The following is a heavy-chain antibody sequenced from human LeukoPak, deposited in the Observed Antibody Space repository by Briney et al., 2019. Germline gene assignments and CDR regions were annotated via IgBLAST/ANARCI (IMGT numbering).Heavy chain of an antibody. V-gene: IGHV1-18*01. D-gene: IGHD2-8*01. CDR2: ISAYNGNT. Sequence: ASVKVSCKASGYTFTSYGISWVRQAPGQGLEWMGWISAYNGNTNYAQKLQGRVTMTTDTSTSTAYMELRSLRSDDTAVYYCAREATDIVLMVYASDAFDIWGQGTTVTVSS. CDR3: AREATDIVLMVYASDAFDI. J-gene: IGHJ3*02. CDR1: GYTFTSYG.